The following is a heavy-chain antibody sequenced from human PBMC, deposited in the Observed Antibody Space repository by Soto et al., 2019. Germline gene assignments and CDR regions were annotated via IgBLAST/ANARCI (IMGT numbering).Heavy chain of an antibody. CDR2: ISGSGGSR. D-gene: IGHD3-10*01. CDR1: GFPFSSYA. J-gene: IGHJ6*02. Sequence: AGGSLRLSCAASGFPFSSYAMSWVRQAPGKGLEWVSAISGSGGSRYYADSVKGRFTISRDNSKHTLYLQMNSLRAEDTAVYYCAKVRAMVRGSDYYYYGMDVWGQGTTVTVSS. V-gene: IGHV3-23*01. CDR3: AKVRAMVRGSDYYYYGMDV.